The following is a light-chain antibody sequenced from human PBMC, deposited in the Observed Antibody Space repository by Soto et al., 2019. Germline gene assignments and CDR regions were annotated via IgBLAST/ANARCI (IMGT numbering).Light chain of an antibody. Sequence: DIQMTQSPSTLSASVGDRVTITCRASQSISPWLAWYQQKPGKAPKILSYKAYSLESGVPSRFSGSDSGTEFTLTISSLQPDDFATYYCQQYKTYSRTFGQGTKLEIK. V-gene: IGKV1-5*03. J-gene: IGKJ2*01. CDR2: KAY. CDR3: QQYKTYSRT. CDR1: QSISPW.